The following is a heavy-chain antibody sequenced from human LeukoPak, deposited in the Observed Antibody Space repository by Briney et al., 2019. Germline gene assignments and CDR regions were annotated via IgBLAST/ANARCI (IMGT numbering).Heavy chain of an antibody. Sequence: GGSLRLSCAASGFTFSTYSMTWVRQAPGKGLEWVSYISSTTITIHYADSVKGRFTISRDNAKNSLYLQMDSLRDEDTAVYYCARGPTSYDPPNWFDPWGQGTLVTVSS. CDR3: ARGPTSYDPPNWFDP. D-gene: IGHD2-2*01. CDR1: GFTFSTYS. V-gene: IGHV3-48*02. CDR2: ISSTTITI. J-gene: IGHJ5*02.